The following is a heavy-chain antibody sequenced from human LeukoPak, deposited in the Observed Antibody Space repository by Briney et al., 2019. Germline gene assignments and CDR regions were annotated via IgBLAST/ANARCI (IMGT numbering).Heavy chain of an antibody. CDR1: GYTFTSYD. CDR3: ARRVTYYGILTGYLYYFDY. J-gene: IGHJ4*02. V-gene: IGHV1-8*03. D-gene: IGHD3-9*01. Sequence: GASVKVSCKASGYTFTSYDINWVRQATGQGLEWMGWMNPNSGNTGYAQKFQGRVTITRNTSISTAYMELSSLRSEDTAVYYCARRVTYYGILTGYLYYFDYWGQGTLVTASS. CDR2: MNPNSGNT.